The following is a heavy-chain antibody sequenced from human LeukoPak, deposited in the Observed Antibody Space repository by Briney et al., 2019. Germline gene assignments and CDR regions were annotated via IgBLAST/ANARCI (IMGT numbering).Heavy chain of an antibody. Sequence: ASVKVSCKASGHTFTSFGISWVRQAPGQGLEWMGWISTYNGNTNYAQKLQGRVTMTTDTSTSRVYMDLRSLRSDDTAVYYCARDRAGSAWYTTFDYWGQGTLVTVSS. CDR2: ISTYNGNT. J-gene: IGHJ4*02. CDR1: GHTFTSFG. D-gene: IGHD6-19*01. CDR3: ARDRAGSAWYTTFDY. V-gene: IGHV1-18*01.